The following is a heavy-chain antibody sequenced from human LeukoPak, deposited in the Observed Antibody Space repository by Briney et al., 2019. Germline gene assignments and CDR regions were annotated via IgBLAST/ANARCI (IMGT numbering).Heavy chain of an antibody. V-gene: IGHV4-61*02. D-gene: IGHD3-22*01. CDR1: GGSISSSSYY. CDR3: ARDTNYYDSSGYYDY. Sequence: PSETLSLTCTVCGGSISSSSYYWSWIRQPAGKGLEWIGRIYTSGSTNYNPSLKSRVTMSVDTSKNQFSLKLSSVTAADTAVYYCARDTNYYDSSGYYDYWGQGTLVTVSS. CDR2: IYTSGST. J-gene: IGHJ4*02.